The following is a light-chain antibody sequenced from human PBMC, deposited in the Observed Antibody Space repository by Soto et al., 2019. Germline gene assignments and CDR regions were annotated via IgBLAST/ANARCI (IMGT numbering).Light chain of an antibody. J-gene: IGLJ7*01. CDR2: EVS. V-gene: IGLV2-14*01. Sequence: QSALTQPASVSGSPGQSITISCTGTSSDVGGYNHVSWYQQHPGKAPKLMIYEVSHRPSGVSNRFSGSKSGNTASLTISGLQAEDEADYYCSSYTGSSPLYVFGTGTQLTVL. CDR1: SSDVGGYNH. CDR3: SSYTGSSPLYV.